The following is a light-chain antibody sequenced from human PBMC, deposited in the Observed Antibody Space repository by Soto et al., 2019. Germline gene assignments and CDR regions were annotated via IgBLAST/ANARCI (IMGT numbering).Light chain of an antibody. CDR3: LQDYSYPLT. CDR1: QGIRND. Sequence: AIQMTQSPSSLSASVGDRVTITCRASQGIRNDLGWYQQKPGKAPKVLIYAASSLQGGVPSMFSGSGSGTDFTLTISGLQPDDFATYYCLQDYSYPLTFGGGTKVEIK. CDR2: AAS. J-gene: IGKJ4*01. V-gene: IGKV1-6*01.